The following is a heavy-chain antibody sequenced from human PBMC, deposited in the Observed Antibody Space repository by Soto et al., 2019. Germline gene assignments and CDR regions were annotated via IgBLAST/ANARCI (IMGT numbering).Heavy chain of an antibody. D-gene: IGHD4-17*01. Sequence: QVQLQESGPGLLKPSETLSLTCSVSGDSMTGANWGWFRQSPEKGLEWIGYIDYSESTNYNPSLRSRITITIDTSSNQFSLNLASVTAADAAVYYCTRARYGDHFDSWGQGTLVTVSS. V-gene: IGHV4-59*01. CDR1: GDSMTGAN. CDR2: IDYSEST. J-gene: IGHJ4*02. CDR3: TRARYGDHFDS.